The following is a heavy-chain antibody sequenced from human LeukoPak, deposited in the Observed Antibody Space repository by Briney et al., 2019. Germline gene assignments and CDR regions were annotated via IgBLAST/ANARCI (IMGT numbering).Heavy chain of an antibody. J-gene: IGHJ4*02. CDR3: ARAYSSGKDYYFDY. Sequence: SQTLSLTCAISGDSVSNNSATWNWSRQSPSRGLEWLGRTYYRSKWYIDYAVSVKRRRTINPDTSKNQFSLQLNSVPPEDTAVYYCARAYSSGKDYYFDYWGQGTLVTVSS. V-gene: IGHV6-1*01. CDR2: TYYRSKWYI. D-gene: IGHD6-19*01. CDR1: GDSVSNNSAT.